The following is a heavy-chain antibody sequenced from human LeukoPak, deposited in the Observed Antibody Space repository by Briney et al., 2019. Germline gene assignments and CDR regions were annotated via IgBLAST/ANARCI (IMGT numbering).Heavy chain of an antibody. CDR2: IYYSGST. CDR3: ARGGGWLRYTNFDY. CDR1: GGSISSYY. J-gene: IGHJ4*02. V-gene: IGHV4-59*01. Sequence: SETLSLTCTVFGGSISSYYWSWIRQPPGKGLEWIGYIYYSGSTNYNPSLKSRVTISVDTSKNQFSLKLSCVTAADTAVYYCARGGGWLRYTNFDYWGQGTLVTVSS. D-gene: IGHD5-12*01.